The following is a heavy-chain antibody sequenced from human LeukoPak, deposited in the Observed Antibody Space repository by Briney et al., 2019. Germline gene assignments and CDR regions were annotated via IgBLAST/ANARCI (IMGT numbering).Heavy chain of an antibody. Sequence: ASVKVSCKASGYTFTGSYMHWVRQAPGQGLEWMGWINPNSGGTNYAQKFQGWVTMTRDTSISTAYMELSRLRSDDTAVYYCARRGVTGARGGYYYYYGMDVWGQGTTVTVSS. V-gene: IGHV1-2*04. CDR3: ARRGVTGARGGYYYYYGMDV. CDR2: INPNSGGT. D-gene: IGHD1-20*01. CDR1: GYTFTGSY. J-gene: IGHJ6*02.